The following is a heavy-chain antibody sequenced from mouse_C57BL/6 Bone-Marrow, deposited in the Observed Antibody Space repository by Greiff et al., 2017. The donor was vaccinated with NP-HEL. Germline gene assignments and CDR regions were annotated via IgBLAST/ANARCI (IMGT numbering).Heavy chain of an antibody. J-gene: IGHJ2*01. Sequence: VQLQQSGTVLARPGASVKMSCKTSGYTFNSYWMHWVKQRPGQGLEWIGAIYPGNSDTSYNQKFKGKAKLTAVTSASTAYMELSSLTNEDSAVYYCTREGELLRSYFDYWGQGTTLTVSS. CDR3: TREGELLRSYFDY. CDR2: IYPGNSDT. CDR1: GYTFNSYW. V-gene: IGHV1-5*01. D-gene: IGHD1-1*01.